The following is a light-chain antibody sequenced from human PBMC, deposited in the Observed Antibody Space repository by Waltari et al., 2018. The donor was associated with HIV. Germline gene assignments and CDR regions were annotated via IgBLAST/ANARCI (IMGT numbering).Light chain of an antibody. CDR3: NSYRSSTTPCV. Sequence: QSALTQPASVSGSPGQSITISRTGTSSDVAGKNYVSWYQQHPGNAPKLLIYEVSNRPSGVSNRFSGSKSGNTASMTISGLQAEDEADYYCNSYRSSTTPCVFGTGTKVTVL. CDR2: EVS. V-gene: IGLV2-14*01. J-gene: IGLJ1*01. CDR1: SSDVAGKNY.